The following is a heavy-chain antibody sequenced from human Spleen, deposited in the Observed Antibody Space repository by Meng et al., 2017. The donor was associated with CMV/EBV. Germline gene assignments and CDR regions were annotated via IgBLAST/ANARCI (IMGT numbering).Heavy chain of an antibody. V-gene: IGHV1-2*02. D-gene: IGHD3-22*01. CDR3: ARDGAYYYDVSGYYLDAFDI. CDR2: IHPQSGVT. CDR1: GYTFTDHY. J-gene: IGHJ3*02. Sequence: ASVKVSCKASGYTFTDHYFHWVRQAPGQGLEWMGWIHPQSGVTNYAQKFQARVTLTRDTSISTAYMELSRLRSDDTAVYYCARDGAYYYDVSGYYLDAFDIWGQETVVTVSS.